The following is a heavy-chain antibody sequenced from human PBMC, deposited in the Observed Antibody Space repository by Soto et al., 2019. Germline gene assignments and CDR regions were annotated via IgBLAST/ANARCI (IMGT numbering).Heavy chain of an antibody. CDR1: GYTFTNYG. Sequence: QVQLVQSGVEVKKPGASVRVSCKASGYTFTNYGITWVRQAPGQGLEWLGWISGYNGNTNYAQKFQGRVTMTTDTXTSTAYMDRTSLRYDDTAVYYCARGGRFAVADTDYWGQGTLLTVSS. V-gene: IGHV1-18*01. D-gene: IGHD3-3*01. CDR3: ARGGRFAVADTDY. J-gene: IGHJ4*02. CDR2: ISGYNGNT.